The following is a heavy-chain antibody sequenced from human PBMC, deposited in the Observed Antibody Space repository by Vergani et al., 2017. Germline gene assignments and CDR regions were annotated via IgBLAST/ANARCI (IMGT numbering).Heavy chain of an antibody. V-gene: IGHV4-61*01. J-gene: IGHJ3*02. CDR1: GGSVSSGSYY. CDR2: IYYSGST. Sequence: QVQLQESGPGLVKPSETLSITCTVSGGSVSSGSYYWSWIRQPPGKGLAWIGYIYYSGSTNYNPSLKSRVTISVDTSKNQFSLKLSSVTTADTAVYYCAREGDTAPGAFDIWGQGTMVTVSS. CDR3: AREGDTAPGAFDI. D-gene: IGHD5-18*01.